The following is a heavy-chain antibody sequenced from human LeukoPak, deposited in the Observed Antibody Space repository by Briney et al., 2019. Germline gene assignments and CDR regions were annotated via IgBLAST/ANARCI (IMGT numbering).Heavy chain of an antibody. Sequence: ASVKVSCKASGYTFTSYDINWVRQATGQGLEWMGWMNPNSGNTGYAQKFQGRVTMTRNTSISTVYMELSSLRSEDTTVYYCAICVDTDLFDPWGQGTLVTVSS. CDR3: AICVDTDLFDP. V-gene: IGHV1-8*01. D-gene: IGHD5-18*01. J-gene: IGHJ5*02. CDR1: GYTFTSYD. CDR2: MNPNSGNT.